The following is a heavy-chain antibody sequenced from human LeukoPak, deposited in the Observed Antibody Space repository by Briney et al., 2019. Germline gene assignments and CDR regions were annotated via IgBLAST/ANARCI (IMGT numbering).Heavy chain of an antibody. J-gene: IGHJ1*01. CDR3: ARGDSSGYLYFQH. CDR1: GGTFSSYA. Sequence: SVKVSCKASGGTFSSYAISWVRQAPGQGLEWMGRIIPILGIANYAQKFQGRVTITADKSTSTAYMELSSLRSEDTAVYYCARGDSSGYLYFQHWGQGTLVTVSS. CDR2: IIPILGIA. D-gene: IGHD3-22*01. V-gene: IGHV1-69*04.